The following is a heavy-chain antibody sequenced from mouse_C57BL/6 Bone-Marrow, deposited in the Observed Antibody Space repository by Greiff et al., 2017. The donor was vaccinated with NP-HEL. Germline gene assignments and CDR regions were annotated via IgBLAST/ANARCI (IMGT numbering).Heavy chain of an antibody. CDR2: IDPSDSYT. V-gene: IGHV1-50*01. Sequence: VQLQQPGAELVKPGASVKLSCKASGYTFTSYWMQWVKQRPGQGLEWIGEIDPSDSYTNYNQKFKGKATLTVDTSSSTAYMQLSSLTSEDSAGYYCARDYYGSSFFDYWGQGTTLTVSS. CDR3: ARDYYGSSFFDY. J-gene: IGHJ2*01. D-gene: IGHD1-1*01. CDR1: GYTFTSYW.